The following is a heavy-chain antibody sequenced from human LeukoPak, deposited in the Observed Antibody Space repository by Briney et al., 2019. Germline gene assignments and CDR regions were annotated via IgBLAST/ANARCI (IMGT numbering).Heavy chain of an antibody. CDR3: ARGGDPQYRYSNYPPGIDY. CDR2: IYTSGNT. CDR1: GGSISGYY. D-gene: IGHD4-11*01. V-gene: IGHV4-4*07. Sequence: ASETLSLTCTVSGGSISGYYWSWIRQPAGKGLEWIGRIYTSGNTNYTPSLKSRVTMSVDTSKNQFSLKLSSVTAADTAVYYCARGGDPQYRYSNYPPGIDYWGQGTLVTVSS. J-gene: IGHJ4*02.